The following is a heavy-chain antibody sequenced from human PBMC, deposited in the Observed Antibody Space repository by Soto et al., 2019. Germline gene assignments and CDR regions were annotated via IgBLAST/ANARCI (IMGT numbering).Heavy chain of an antibody. CDR2: ISSSSSTI. Sequence: EVQLVESGGGLVQPGGSLRLSCAASGFTFSSYSMNWVRQAPGKGLEWVSYISSSSSTIYYADSVKGRFTISRDNAKNSLFLQMNSLRAEDTAVYYGARESPPIDYWGQGTLVTVSS. V-gene: IGHV3-48*01. J-gene: IGHJ4*02. CDR1: GFTFSSYS. CDR3: ARESPPIDY.